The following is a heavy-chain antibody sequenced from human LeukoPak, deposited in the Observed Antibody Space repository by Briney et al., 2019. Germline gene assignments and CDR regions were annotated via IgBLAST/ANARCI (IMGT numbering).Heavy chain of an antibody. Sequence: GGSLRLSCAASGFTFSRYWMSWMRQAPGKGLEGVANIKYDGYEEYYVDSVKGRFTISRDNAKNSLYLQLNSLRVEDTAVYYCKSGGAAPGSFDYWGQGTLVTVSP. J-gene: IGHJ4*02. CDR1: GFTFSRYW. CDR2: IKYDGYEE. V-gene: IGHV3-7*01. CDR3: KSGGAAPGSFDY. D-gene: IGHD1-1*01.